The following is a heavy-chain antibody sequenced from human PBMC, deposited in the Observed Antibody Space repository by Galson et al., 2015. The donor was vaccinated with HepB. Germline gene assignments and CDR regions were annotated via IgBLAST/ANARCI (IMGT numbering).Heavy chain of an antibody. CDR1: GYTFNTYG. J-gene: IGHJ5*02. CDR2: ISVYNGDT. D-gene: IGHD6-6*01. Sequence: SVKVSCKASGYTFNTYGISWGRQVPGQGLEWMGWISVYNGDTQYTQKFQGRVTMTADTSTSTAYMELRNLRSDDTAVYYCARDWIAARPGWFDPWGQGSLLTISS. V-gene: IGHV1-18*01. CDR3: ARDWIAARPGWFDP.